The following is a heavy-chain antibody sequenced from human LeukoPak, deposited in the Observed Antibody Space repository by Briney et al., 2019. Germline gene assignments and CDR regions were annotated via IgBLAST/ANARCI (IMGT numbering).Heavy chain of an antibody. J-gene: IGHJ4*02. D-gene: IGHD3-22*01. Sequence: SETLSLTCTVSGGSISSYYWSWIRQPPGKGLEWIGYIYTSGSTNYNPSLKSRVTISVDTSKNQFSLKLSSVTAADTAVYYCARGMDYYYDSSGYYYFDYCGQGTLVTVSS. V-gene: IGHV4-4*09. CDR3: ARGMDYYYDSSGYYYFDY. CDR1: GGSISSYY. CDR2: IYTSGST.